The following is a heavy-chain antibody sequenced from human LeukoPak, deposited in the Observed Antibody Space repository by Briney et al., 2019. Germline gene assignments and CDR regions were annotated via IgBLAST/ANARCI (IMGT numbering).Heavy chain of an antibody. CDR3: TSIAVAGTEKSDAFDI. CDR1: GFTFSGSA. Sequence: PGGSLRLSCAASGFTFSGSAMHWVRQASGKGLELVGRIRSKANSYATAYAASVKGRFTISRDDSKNTAYLQMNSLKTEDTAVYYCTSIAVAGTEKSDAFDIWGQGTMVTVSS. D-gene: IGHD6-19*01. CDR2: IRSKANSYAT. V-gene: IGHV3-73*01. J-gene: IGHJ3*02.